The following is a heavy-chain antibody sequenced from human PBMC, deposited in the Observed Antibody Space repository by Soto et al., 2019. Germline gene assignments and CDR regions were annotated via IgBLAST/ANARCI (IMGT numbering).Heavy chain of an antibody. CDR3: AKDILGGAAGPDACDT. CDR2: ISGSGGST. Sequence: GGSLRLSCAASGFTFSSYAMSWVRQAPGKGLEWVSAISGSGGSTYYADSVKGRFTISRDNSKNTLYLQMNSLRAEDTAVYYCAKDILGGAAGPDACDTWGQGTMVTVSS. CDR1: GFTFSSYA. D-gene: IGHD6-13*01. J-gene: IGHJ3*02. V-gene: IGHV3-23*01.